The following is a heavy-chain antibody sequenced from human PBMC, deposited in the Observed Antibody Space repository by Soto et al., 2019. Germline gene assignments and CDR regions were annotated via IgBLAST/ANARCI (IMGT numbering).Heavy chain of an antibody. V-gene: IGHV1-18*01. D-gene: IGHD6-19*01. Sequence: QVQLVQSGAEVKKPGASVTVSCKTSGYTFSNYGINWVRQAPGQGLEGMGWISGYNGNTNYAQTVQGRVTMTNNPSTGTVYMELRSLKSDDTAIYYCSRFIMVGGWFDPNYYPGMDVWGQGTTVTVSS. CDR2: ISGYNGNT. CDR3: SRFIMVGGWFDPNYYPGMDV. CDR1: GYTFSNYG. J-gene: IGHJ6*02.